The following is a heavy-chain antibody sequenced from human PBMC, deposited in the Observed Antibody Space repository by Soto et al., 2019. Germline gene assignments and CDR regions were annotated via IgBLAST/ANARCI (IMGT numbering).Heavy chain of an antibody. J-gene: IGHJ4*02. CDR3: AKAPWNLAHTHYFDF. CDR2: ISSDGSNE. Sequence: QVQLVESGGGVVQPGRSLRLSCAASGFTFSRYAMHWVRQAPGKGLEWVAVISSDGSNEYYADSVRGRFTISRDNSEITVFLHMSSLSGDDTAVFYCAKAPWNLAHTHYFDFWGQGTLVTVSS. D-gene: IGHD1-1*01. V-gene: IGHV3-30-3*01. CDR1: GFTFSRYA.